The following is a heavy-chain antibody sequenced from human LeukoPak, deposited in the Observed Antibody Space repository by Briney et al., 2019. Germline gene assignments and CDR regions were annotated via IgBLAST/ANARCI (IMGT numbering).Heavy chain of an antibody. CDR1: GFTVSSNY. CDR3: ARETRNWNDARGFDY. J-gene: IGHJ4*02. Sequence: GGSLRLSCAAPGFTVSSNYMSWVRQAPGKGLEWVSVIYSGGSTYYADSVKGRFTISRDNSKNTLYLQMNSLRAEDTAVYYCARETRNWNDARGFDYWGQGTLVTVSS. V-gene: IGHV3-66*02. D-gene: IGHD1-1*01. CDR2: IYSGGST.